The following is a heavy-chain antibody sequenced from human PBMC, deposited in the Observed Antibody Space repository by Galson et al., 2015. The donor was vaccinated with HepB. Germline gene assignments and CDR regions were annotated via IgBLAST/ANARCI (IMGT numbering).Heavy chain of an antibody. V-gene: IGHV3-33*01. CDR3: ARDEREGFYGDYPDY. CDR2: IWYDGSNK. D-gene: IGHD4-17*01. Sequence: SLRLSCAASGFTFSSYGMHWVRQAPGKGLEWVAVIWYDGSNKYYADSVKGRFTISRDNSKNTLYLQMNSLRAEDTAVYYCARDEREGFYGDYPDYWGQGTLVTVSS. CDR1: GFTFSSYG. J-gene: IGHJ4*02.